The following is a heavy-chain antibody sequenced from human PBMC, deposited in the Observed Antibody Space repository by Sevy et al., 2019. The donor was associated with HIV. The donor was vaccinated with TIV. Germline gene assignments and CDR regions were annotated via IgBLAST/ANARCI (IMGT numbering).Heavy chain of an antibody. J-gene: IGHJ4*02. CDR1: GGSFSGYY. D-gene: IGHD3-10*01. V-gene: IGHV4-34*01. CDR3: ARGPGDRSGSYPPHFDY. CDR2: INPSGST. Sequence: SETLSLTCAVYGGSFSGYYWSWIRQPPGKGLEWIGEINPSGSTNYNPSLKSRVPIPVETSKNQFSLKLSSVTAADTAVYYCARGPGDRSGSYPPHFDYWGQGTLVTVSS.